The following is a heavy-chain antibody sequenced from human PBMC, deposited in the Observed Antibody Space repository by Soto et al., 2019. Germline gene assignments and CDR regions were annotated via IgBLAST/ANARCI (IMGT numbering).Heavy chain of an antibody. D-gene: IGHD1-26*01. CDR2: ISSDGRET. Sequence: GGSLRLSCAASGFTINNAWMNWVRQAPGRGLEWVAIISSDGRETYYADSVKGRFTISRDNSENTLYLQMNSLIVEDTAVYYCARQESGTDYWGRGTLVTVSS. J-gene: IGHJ4*02. CDR3: ARQESGTDY. CDR1: GFTINNAW. V-gene: IGHV3-30*03.